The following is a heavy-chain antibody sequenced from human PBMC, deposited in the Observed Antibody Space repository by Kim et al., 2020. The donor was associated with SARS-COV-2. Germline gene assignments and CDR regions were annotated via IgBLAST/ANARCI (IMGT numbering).Heavy chain of an antibody. CDR3: TRWAADSSSWRRDFDY. Sequence: GGSLRLSCAASGFTFSGSAMHWVRQASGKGLEWVGRIRSKANSYATAYAASVKGRFTISRDDSKNTAYLQMNSLKTEDTAVYYCTRWAADSSSWRRDFDYWGQGTLVTVSS. D-gene: IGHD6-13*01. CDR2: IRSKANSYAT. J-gene: IGHJ4*02. V-gene: IGHV3-73*01. CDR1: GFTFSGSA.